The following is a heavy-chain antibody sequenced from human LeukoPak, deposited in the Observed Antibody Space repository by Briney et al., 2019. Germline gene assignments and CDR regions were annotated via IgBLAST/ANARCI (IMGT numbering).Heavy chain of an antibody. CDR2: IYTSGST. CDR1: GGSISSYY. J-gene: IGHJ4*02. D-gene: IGHD3-22*01. Sequence: SETLSLTCTVSGGSISSYYWSWIRQPAGKGLEWIGRIYTSGSTNYNPSLKSRVTMSVDTSKNQFSLKLSSVTAADTAVYHCARDYYDSSGYSLSDYWGQGTLVTVSS. V-gene: IGHV4-4*07. CDR3: ARDYYDSSGYSLSDY.